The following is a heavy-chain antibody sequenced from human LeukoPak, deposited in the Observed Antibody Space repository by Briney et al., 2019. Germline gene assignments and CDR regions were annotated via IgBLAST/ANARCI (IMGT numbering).Heavy chain of an antibody. CDR3: ARDRGYYDFWSGQYYYYGMDV. CDR1: GFTFSSYD. V-gene: IGHV3-13*01. Sequence: PGGSLRLSCAASGFTFSSYDMHWVRQATGKGLEWVSAIGTAGDTYYPGSVKGRFTISRENAKNSLYLQMNSLRAGDTAVYYCARDRGYYDFWSGQYYYYGMDVWGQGTTVTVSS. J-gene: IGHJ6*02. D-gene: IGHD3-3*01. CDR2: IGTAGDT.